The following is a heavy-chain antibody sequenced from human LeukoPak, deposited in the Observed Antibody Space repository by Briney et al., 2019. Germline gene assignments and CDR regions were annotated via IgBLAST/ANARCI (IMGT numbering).Heavy chain of an antibody. CDR3: ASPDREVITTWPYFDY. CDR1: GFTFTSSA. V-gene: IGHV1-58*01. Sequence: SVKVSCKASGFTFTSSAVQWVRQARGQRLEWIGWIVVGSGNTNYAQKFQERVTITRDMSTSTAYMELSSLRSEDTAVYYCASPDREVITTWPYFDYWGQGTLVTVSS. J-gene: IGHJ4*02. D-gene: IGHD3-22*01. CDR2: IVVGSGNT.